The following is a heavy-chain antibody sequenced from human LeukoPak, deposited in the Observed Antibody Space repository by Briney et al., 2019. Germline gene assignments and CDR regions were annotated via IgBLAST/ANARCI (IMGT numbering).Heavy chain of an antibody. Sequence: GASVKVSCKASGYTFTSYGISWVRQAPGQGLEWMGWISAYNGNTNYAQKLQGRVTMTTDTSTSTAYMELRSLRSDDTAVYYCARDVVRFRDIVVVPAATACMDVWGQGTTVTVSS. D-gene: IGHD2-2*01. CDR3: ARDVVRFRDIVVVPAATACMDV. V-gene: IGHV1-18*01. CDR2: ISAYNGNT. J-gene: IGHJ6*02. CDR1: GYTFTSYG.